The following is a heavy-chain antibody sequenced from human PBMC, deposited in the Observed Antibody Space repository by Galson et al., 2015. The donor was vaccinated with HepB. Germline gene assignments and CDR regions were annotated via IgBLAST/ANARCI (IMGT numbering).Heavy chain of an antibody. Sequence: SVKVSCKASGYTFSSYAMHWVRQAPGQRLEWMGWINVGNGNTKYSQKFQGRVTITRDTSASTAYMELSSLRSEDTAVYYCARDRSCGGDCYPSRMDVWGQGTTVTVFS. J-gene: IGHJ6*02. D-gene: IGHD2-21*02. CDR2: INVGNGNT. CDR3: ARDRSCGGDCYPSRMDV. V-gene: IGHV1-3*01. CDR1: GYTFSSYA.